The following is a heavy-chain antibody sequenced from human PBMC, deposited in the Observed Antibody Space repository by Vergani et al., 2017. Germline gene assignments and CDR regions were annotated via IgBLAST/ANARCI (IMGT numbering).Heavy chain of an antibody. J-gene: IGHJ5*02. V-gene: IGHV3-13*01. CDR1: GFTFDDYA. CDR2: IGTAGDT. CDR3: ARFSVVRGFDP. Sequence: EVQLVESGGGLVQPGRSLRLSCAASGFTFDDYAMHWVRQAPGKGLEWVSAIGTAGDTYYPGSVKGRFTISRENAKNSLYLQMNSLRAGDTAVYYCARFSVVRGFDPWGQGTLVTVSS. D-gene: IGHD2-2*01.